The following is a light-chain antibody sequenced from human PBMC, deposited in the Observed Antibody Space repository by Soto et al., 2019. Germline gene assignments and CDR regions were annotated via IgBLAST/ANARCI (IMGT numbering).Light chain of an antibody. Sequence: EIVLTQSPATLSLSPGERATLSCRASQSVGSYLAWYQQKPGQAPRLLIYDAFSRATGIPARFSGSGSGTDFTLTIRSLEPEDFAVYYCQQRSNWPLTFGGGTKVEIK. CDR1: QSVGSY. J-gene: IGKJ4*01. CDR3: QQRSNWPLT. V-gene: IGKV3-11*01. CDR2: DAF.